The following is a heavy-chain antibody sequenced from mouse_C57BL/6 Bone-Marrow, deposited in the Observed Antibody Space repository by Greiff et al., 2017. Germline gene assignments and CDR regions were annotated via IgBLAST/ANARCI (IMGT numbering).Heavy chain of an antibody. CDR1: GFTFTDYY. D-gene: IGHD2-4*01. CDR3: ARLYYDYEGCAY. J-gene: IGHJ3*01. Sequence: EVMLVESGGGLVQPGGSLSLSCAASGFTFTDYYMSWVRQPPGKALEWLGFIRNKANGYTTEYSASVKGRFTISRDNSQSILYLQMNALRAEDSATYYCARLYYDYEGCAYWGQGTLVTVSA. V-gene: IGHV7-3*01. CDR2: IRNKANGYTT.